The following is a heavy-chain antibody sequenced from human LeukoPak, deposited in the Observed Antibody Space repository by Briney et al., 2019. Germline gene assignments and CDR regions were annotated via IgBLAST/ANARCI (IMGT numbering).Heavy chain of an antibody. Sequence: GASVKVSCKASGYTFTSYFMHWVRQAPGQGLEWMGIIHPSGGSASYAQNFQGRVTMTRDMSTSTVYMELSSLRSEDTAVYYCARDASCSGGNCYAWFDPWGQGTLVTVSS. CDR1: GYTFTSYF. CDR3: ARDASCSGGNCYAWFDP. D-gene: IGHD2-15*01. J-gene: IGHJ5*02. V-gene: IGHV1-46*01. CDR2: IHPSGGSA.